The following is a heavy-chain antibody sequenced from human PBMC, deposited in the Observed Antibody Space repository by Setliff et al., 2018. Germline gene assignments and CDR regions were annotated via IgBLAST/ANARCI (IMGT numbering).Heavy chain of an antibody. V-gene: IGHV1-46*01. J-gene: IGHJ4*02. CDR1: GYSLTSYY. CDR2: INPGGLTS. D-gene: IGHD6-25*01. Sequence: ASVKVSCKASGYSLTSYYMHWVRQAPGQGLEWMGIINPGGLTSSSTQKFEGRVTMTRDTSTSTVYMELNSLTSDDTAVYYCARAGLAAAGRKGVFDHWGQGTLVTVSS. CDR3: ARAGLAAAGRKGVFDH.